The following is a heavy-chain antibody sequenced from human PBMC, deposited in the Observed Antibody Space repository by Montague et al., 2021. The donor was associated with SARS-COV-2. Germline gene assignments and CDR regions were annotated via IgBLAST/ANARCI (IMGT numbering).Heavy chain of an antibody. J-gene: IGHJ5*02. CDR2: IGWRSGSI. D-gene: IGHD6-19*01. CDR1: GFTFDDYV. V-gene: IGHV3-9*01. Sequence: PLRLSCAASGFTFDDYVMHWVRQAPGKGLEWVSGIGWRSGSIGYADSVKGRFTISRDNAKNSLYLQMNSLRAEDTALYHCAKGQKLQWLVFNSAPDWFDPWGQGTLVTVSS. CDR3: AKGQKLQWLVFNSAPDWFDP.